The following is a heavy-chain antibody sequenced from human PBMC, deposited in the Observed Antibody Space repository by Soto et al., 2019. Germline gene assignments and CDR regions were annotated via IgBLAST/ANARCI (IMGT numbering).Heavy chain of an antibody. CDR1: GFTFSSYA. CDR3: ARDYRGVAGARLYYGMDV. V-gene: IGHV3-30-3*01. Sequence: QVQLVESGGGVVQPGRSLRLSCAASGFTFSSYAMHWVRQAPGKGLEWVAVISYDGSNKYYADSVKGRLTMSKDNSKNTVELQMNSRRAEDMVVFYGARDYRGVAGARLYYGMDVWGQGTTVTVSS. CDR2: ISYDGSNK. D-gene: IGHD6-19*01. J-gene: IGHJ6*02.